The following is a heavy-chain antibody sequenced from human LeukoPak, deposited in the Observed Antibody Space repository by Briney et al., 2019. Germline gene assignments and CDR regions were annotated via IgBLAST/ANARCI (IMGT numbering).Heavy chain of an antibody. Sequence: PGGSLRLSCAASGFTFSSYWMSWVRQAPGKGLEWVANIKHDGREKYYVGSVRGRFHISRENAKNSMYLKMNSLSPEDTAVYFCAREGTAIITYDYWGQGILVTVSS. CDR1: GFTFSSYW. V-gene: IGHV3-7*05. CDR2: IKHDGREK. D-gene: IGHD5-18*01. CDR3: AREGTAIITYDY. J-gene: IGHJ4*02.